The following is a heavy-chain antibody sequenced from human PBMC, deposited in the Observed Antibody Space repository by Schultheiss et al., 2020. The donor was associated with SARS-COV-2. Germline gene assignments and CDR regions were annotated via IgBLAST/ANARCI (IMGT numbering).Heavy chain of an antibody. V-gene: IGHV1-2*06. CDR3: ARDQYYDFWSGYYSYYYYGMDV. D-gene: IGHD3-3*01. CDR1: GFTFSTSA. J-gene: IGHJ6*02. CDR2: INPNSGGT. Sequence: ASVKISCKASGFTFSTSAVQWVRQAPGQGLEWMGRINPNSGGTNYAQKFQGRVTMTRDTSISTAYMELSRLRSDDTAVYYCARDQYYDFWSGYYSYYYYGMDVWGQGTTVTVSS.